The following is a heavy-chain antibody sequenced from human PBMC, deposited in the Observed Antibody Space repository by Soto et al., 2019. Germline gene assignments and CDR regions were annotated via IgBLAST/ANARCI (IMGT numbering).Heavy chain of an antibody. V-gene: IGHV4-4*02. CDR2: IYHGGNT. D-gene: IGHD3-22*01. Sequence: QVHLQESGPGLVQSSGTLSLTCGVYGAPISTGNWWTWVRQPPGKGLEWIGEIYHGGNTNYRPSLKSRVTISVDKAKNQFSLRLSSVTAADTAVYYCARHSSYYYDSSAYYDSWGQGALVTVSS. CDR3: ARHSSYYYDSSAYYDS. CDR1: GAPISTGNW. J-gene: IGHJ5*01.